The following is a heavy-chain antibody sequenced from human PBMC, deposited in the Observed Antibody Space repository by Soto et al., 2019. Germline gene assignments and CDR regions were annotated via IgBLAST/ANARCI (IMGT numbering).Heavy chain of an antibody. CDR1: GFTFSSYA. D-gene: IGHD1-26*01. J-gene: IGHJ3*02. CDR3: AREGRWERAFDI. V-gene: IGHV3-30-3*01. CDR2: ISYDGSNK. Sequence: GGSLRLSCAASGFTFSSYAMHWVRQAPGKGLEWVAVISYDGSNKYYADSVKGRFTISRDNSKNTLYLQMNSLRAEDTAVYYCAREGRWERAFDIWGQGTMVTVSS.